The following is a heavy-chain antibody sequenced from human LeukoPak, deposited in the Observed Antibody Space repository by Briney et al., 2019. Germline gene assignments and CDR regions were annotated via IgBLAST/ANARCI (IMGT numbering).Heavy chain of an antibody. Sequence: PGGSLSLSCAASGFTFSSYGMHWVRQAPGKGLEWVAVISYDGGNKYYADSVKGRFTISRDNSKNTLYLQKNSLRAEDTAVYYCAKPASYGPSAGPYYFDYWGQGTLVTVSS. CDR3: AKPASYGPSAGPYYFDY. V-gene: IGHV3-30*18. D-gene: IGHD5-18*01. CDR1: GFTFSSYG. J-gene: IGHJ4*02. CDR2: ISYDGGNK.